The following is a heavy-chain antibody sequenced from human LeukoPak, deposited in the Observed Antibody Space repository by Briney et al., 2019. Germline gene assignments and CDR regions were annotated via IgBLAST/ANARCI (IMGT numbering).Heavy chain of an antibody. CDR3: ARLRDGRWLLEY. Sequence: GGSLRLSCAASGLTFSSHWMHWVRQAPGKGLVWVSRITNDGSSTTYADSVKGRFTISRDNAKNMLYLQVNSLRAEDTAVYYCARLRDGRWLLEYWGQGTLVTVSS. CDR2: ITNDGSST. CDR1: GLTFSSHW. D-gene: IGHD5-24*01. V-gene: IGHV3-74*01. J-gene: IGHJ4*02.